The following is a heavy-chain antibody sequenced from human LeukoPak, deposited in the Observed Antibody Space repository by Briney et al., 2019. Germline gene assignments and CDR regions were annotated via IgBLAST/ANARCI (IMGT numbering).Heavy chain of an antibody. Sequence: PGGSLRLSCAASGFTFSSYGMHWVRQAPGNGLEWVAIISYDGSNKYYADSVKGRFTISRDNSKNTLYLQMNSLRAEDTAVYYCAKGRSLFAVAGRGLYYFDYWGQGTLVTVSS. CDR2: ISYDGSNK. CDR3: AKGRSLFAVAGRGLYYFDY. D-gene: IGHD6-19*01. J-gene: IGHJ4*02. CDR1: GFTFSSYG. V-gene: IGHV3-30*18.